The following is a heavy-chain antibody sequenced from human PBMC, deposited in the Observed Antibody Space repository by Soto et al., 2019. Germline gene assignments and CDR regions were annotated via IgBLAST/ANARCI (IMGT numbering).Heavy chain of an antibody. J-gene: IGHJ4*02. CDR2: IYYSGST. CDR3: ARQDDFWSGYPYYFDY. CDR1: GGSISSSSYY. V-gene: IGHV4-39*01. Sequence: PSETLSLTCTVSGGSISSSSYYWGWIRQPPGKGLEWIGSIYYSGSTYYNPSLKSRVTISVDTSKSQFSLKLSSVTAADTAVYYCARQDDFWSGYPYYFDYWGQGTLVTVSS. D-gene: IGHD3-3*01.